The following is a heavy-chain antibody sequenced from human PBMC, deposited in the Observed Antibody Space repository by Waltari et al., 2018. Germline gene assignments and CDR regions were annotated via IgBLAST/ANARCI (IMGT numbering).Heavy chain of an antibody. D-gene: IGHD3-10*01. Sequence: QVQLQESGPGLVKPSETLYLTCAVYGYSLSRGYYWGWIRPPPGKGLEWIGSIYHSGSTYYNPSLKSRVTISVDTSKNQFSLKLSSVTAADTAVYYCARERILWFRELPSKTYDAFDIWGQGTMVTVSS. CDR1: GYSLSRGYY. J-gene: IGHJ3*02. CDR2: IYHSGST. CDR3: ARERILWFRELPSKTYDAFDI. V-gene: IGHV4-38-2*02.